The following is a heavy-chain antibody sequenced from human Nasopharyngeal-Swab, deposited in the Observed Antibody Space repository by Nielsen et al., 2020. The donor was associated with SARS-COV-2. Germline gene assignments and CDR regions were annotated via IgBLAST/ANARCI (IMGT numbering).Heavy chain of an antibody. D-gene: IGHD6-6*01. Sequence: WIRQPPGKGLEWVGRIKSKTDGGTTDYAAPVKGRFTISRDDSKNTLYLQMNSPKTEDTAVYYCTTYSSSHFDYWGQGTLVTVSS. CDR3: TTYSSSHFDY. CDR2: IKSKTDGGTT. J-gene: IGHJ4*02. V-gene: IGHV3-15*01.